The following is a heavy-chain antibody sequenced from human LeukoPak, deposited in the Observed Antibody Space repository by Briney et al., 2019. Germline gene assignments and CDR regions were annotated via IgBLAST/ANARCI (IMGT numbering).Heavy chain of an antibody. D-gene: IGHD3-9*01. Sequence: GGSLRLSCAASGFTFSSYAMSWVRQAPGKGLEWVSVIYSGGSTYYADSVKGRFTISRHNSKNTLYLQMNSLRAEDTAVYYCARRDYDILTGYLRDDYWGQGTLVTVSS. CDR1: GFTFSSYA. CDR2: IYSGGST. CDR3: ARRDYDILTGYLRDDY. V-gene: IGHV3-53*04. J-gene: IGHJ4*02.